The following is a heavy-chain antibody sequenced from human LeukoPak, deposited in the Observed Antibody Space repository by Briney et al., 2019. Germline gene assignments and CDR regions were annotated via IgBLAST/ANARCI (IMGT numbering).Heavy chain of an antibody. J-gene: IGHJ4*02. Sequence: SQTLSLTCTVSGGSISSGDYYWSWIRQPPGKGLEWIGYIYYSGSTYYNPSLKSRVTISVDTSKNQFSLKLSSVTAADTAVYYCARGGYSGYEVGYWGQGTLVTVSP. CDR1: GGSISSGDYY. CDR3: ARGGYSGYEVGY. D-gene: IGHD5-12*01. CDR2: IYYSGST. V-gene: IGHV4-30-4*08.